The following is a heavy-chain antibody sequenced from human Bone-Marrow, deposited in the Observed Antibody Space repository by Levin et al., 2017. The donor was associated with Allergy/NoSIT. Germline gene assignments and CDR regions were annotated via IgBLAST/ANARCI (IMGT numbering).Heavy chain of an antibody. V-gene: IGHV1-3*01. J-gene: IGHJ3*02. CDR2: INAGNGNT. CDR1: GYTFTSYA. CDR3: ARGHSGGYDAFDI. D-gene: IGHD6-19*01. Sequence: GESLKISCKASGYTFTSYAMHWVRQAPGQRLEWMGWINAGNGNTKYSQKFQGRVTITRDTSASTAYMELSSLRSEDTAVYYCARGHSGGYDAFDIWGQGTMVTVSS.